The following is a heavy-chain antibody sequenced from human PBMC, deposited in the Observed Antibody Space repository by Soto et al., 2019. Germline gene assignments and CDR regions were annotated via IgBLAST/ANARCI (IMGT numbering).Heavy chain of an antibody. D-gene: IGHD6-19*01. CDR3: ARVPRTIRDSYSSIDY. Sequence: EVQLVESGGGLVQPGGSLRLSCAASGFTFSSYSMNWVRQAPGKGLEWVSYISSSSSTIYYADSVKGRFTISKDNAKNSLYLQMNSLRAEDTAVYYCARVPRTIRDSYSSIDYWGQGTLVTVSS. CDR1: GFTFSSYS. J-gene: IGHJ4*02. V-gene: IGHV3-48*01. CDR2: ISSSSSTI.